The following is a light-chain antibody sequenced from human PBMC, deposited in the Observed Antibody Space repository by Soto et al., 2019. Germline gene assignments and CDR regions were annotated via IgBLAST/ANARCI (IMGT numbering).Light chain of an antibody. CDR2: GAS. CDR1: QSVSSN. Sequence: EIVMTQSPATLSVSPGERATLSCRASQSVSSNLAWYQQKPGQAPRLLVYGASTRATGIPDRFSGGGPGTDFTLTISRLEPEDFAVYYCQQYGSSPLNFGGGTKVDIK. V-gene: IGKV3-20*01. J-gene: IGKJ4*01. CDR3: QQYGSSPLN.